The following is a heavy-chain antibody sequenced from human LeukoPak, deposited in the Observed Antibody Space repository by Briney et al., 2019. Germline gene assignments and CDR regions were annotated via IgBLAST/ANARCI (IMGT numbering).Heavy chain of an antibody. Sequence: PGRSLRLSCAASGFTFSNYGMHWVRQAPGKGLEWVGRIKRKTDGGTTDYAAPVKGRFTISRDDSKTSLYLQMNNLKTEDTAVYYCTTDTRRVVVPKWGQGTLVTVSS. CDR1: GFTFSNYG. CDR3: TTDTRRVVVPK. CDR2: IKRKTDGGTT. D-gene: IGHD2-15*01. J-gene: IGHJ4*02. V-gene: IGHV3-15*01.